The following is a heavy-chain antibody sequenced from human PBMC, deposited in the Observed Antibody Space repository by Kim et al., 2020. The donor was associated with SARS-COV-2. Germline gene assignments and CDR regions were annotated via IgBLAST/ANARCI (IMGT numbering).Heavy chain of an antibody. V-gene: IGHV3-43*01. CDR1: GFTFDDYT. Sequence: GGSLRLPCAASGFTFDDYTMHWVRQAPGKGLEWVSLISWDGGRTYYADSVKGRFTISRDNSKNSLYLQMNSLRTEDTALYYCAKAYLAYYYDSSGYCSFDYWGQGTLVTVSS. CDR3: AKAYLAYYYDSSGYCSFDY. J-gene: IGHJ4*02. D-gene: IGHD3-22*01. CDR2: ISWDGGRT.